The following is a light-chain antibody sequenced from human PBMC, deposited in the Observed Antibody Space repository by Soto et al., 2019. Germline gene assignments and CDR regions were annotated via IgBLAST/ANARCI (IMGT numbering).Light chain of an antibody. CDR1: QSVSSNF. Sequence: EIVLTQSPGTLSLSPGERATLSCRASQSVSSNFLAWYQQKPGQAPRLLISGASNRATGIPDRFSGSGSGTDFTLTISRLEPEDVAVYYCQQYEAVVTFGQGTKVEI. V-gene: IGKV3-20*01. CDR3: QQYEAVVT. J-gene: IGKJ1*01. CDR2: GAS.